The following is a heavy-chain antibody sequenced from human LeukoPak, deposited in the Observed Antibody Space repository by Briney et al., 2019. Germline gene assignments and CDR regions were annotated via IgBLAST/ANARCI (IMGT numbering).Heavy chain of an antibody. J-gene: IGHJ6*02. CDR1: GFTFSSYS. V-gene: IGHV3-21*01. D-gene: IGHD3-10*01. Sequence: PGGSLRLSCAASGFTFSSYSMNWVRRAPGKGLEWVSSISSSSSYIYYADSVKGRFTISRDNAKNSLYLQMNSLRAEDTAVYYCARDSGSGKGAIGVYYYYGMDVWGQGTTVTVSS. CDR2: ISSSSSYI. CDR3: ARDSGSGKGAIGVYYYYGMDV.